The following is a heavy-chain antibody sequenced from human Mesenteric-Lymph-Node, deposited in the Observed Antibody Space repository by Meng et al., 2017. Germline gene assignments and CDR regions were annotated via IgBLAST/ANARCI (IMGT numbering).Heavy chain of an antibody. CDR2: ISYDGSNK. Sequence: GESLKISCAASGFTFSSYAMHWVRQAPGKGLEWVAVISYDGSNKYYADSVKGRFTISRDNSKNSLYLHMDSLRPEDMALYYCAKDIYPYSDYVSGQSNGFDLWGQGTMVTVSS. J-gene: IGHJ3*01. V-gene: IGHV3-30*04. CDR3: AKDIYPYSDYVSGQSNGFDL. CDR1: GFTFSSYA. D-gene: IGHD4-17*01.